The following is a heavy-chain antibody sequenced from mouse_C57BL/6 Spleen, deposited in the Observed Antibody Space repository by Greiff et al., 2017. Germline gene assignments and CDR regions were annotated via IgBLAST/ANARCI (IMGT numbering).Heavy chain of an antibody. CDR1: GYAFSSSW. J-gene: IGHJ4*01. CDR3: ARQTGTDYAMDY. V-gene: IGHV1-82*01. D-gene: IGHD4-1*01. CDR2: IYPGDGDT. Sequence: VHLVESGPELVKPGASVKISCKASGYAFSSSWMNWVKQRPGKGLEWIGRIYPGDGDTNYNGKFKGKATLTADKSSSTAYMQLSSLTSEDSAVYFCARQTGTDYAMDYWGQGTSVTVSS.